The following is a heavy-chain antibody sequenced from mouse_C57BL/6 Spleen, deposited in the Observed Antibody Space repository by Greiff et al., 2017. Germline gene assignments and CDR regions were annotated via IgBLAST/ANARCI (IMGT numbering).Heavy chain of an antibody. CDR2: INPSSGYT. Sequence: QVQLQQSGTVLARPGASVKMSCKTSGYTFTSYWMHWVKQRPGQGLEWIGYINPSSGYTKYNQKFKDKATLTADKSSSTAYMQLSSLTYEDSAVYYCARSVYGSSSWFAYWGQGTLVTVSA. CDR1: GYTFTSYW. J-gene: IGHJ3*01. V-gene: IGHV1-7*01. D-gene: IGHD1-1*01. CDR3: ARSVYGSSSWFAY.